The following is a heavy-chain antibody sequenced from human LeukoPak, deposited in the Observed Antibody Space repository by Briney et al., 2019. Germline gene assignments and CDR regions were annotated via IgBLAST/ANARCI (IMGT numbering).Heavy chain of an antibody. CDR2: IYYSGST. Sequence: SETLSLTCTVSGGSISSSSYYWGWIRQPPGKGLEWIGSIYYSGSTYYNPSLKSRVTISVDTSKNQFSLKLSSVTAADTAVYYCARDQSSPGRYDILTGYYPYGMDVWGQGTTVTVSS. J-gene: IGHJ6*02. CDR1: GGSISSSSYY. CDR3: ARDQSSPGRYDILTGYYPYGMDV. D-gene: IGHD3-9*01. V-gene: IGHV4-39*07.